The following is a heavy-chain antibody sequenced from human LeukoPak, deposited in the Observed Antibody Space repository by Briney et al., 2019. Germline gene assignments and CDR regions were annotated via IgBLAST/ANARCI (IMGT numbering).Heavy chain of an antibody. CDR1: GYTFTGYY. V-gene: IGHV1-69*13. Sequence: SVKVSCKASGYTFTGYYMHWVRQAPGQGLEWMGGIIPIFGTANYAQKFQGRVTITADESTSTAYMELSSLRSEDTAVYYCARGPGAAAGTPYYFDYWGQGTLVTVSS. CDR3: ARGPGAAAGTPYYFDY. CDR2: IIPIFGTA. J-gene: IGHJ4*02. D-gene: IGHD6-13*01.